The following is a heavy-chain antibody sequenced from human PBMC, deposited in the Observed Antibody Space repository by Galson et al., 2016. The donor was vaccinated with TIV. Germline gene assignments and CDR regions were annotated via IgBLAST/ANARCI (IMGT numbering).Heavy chain of an antibody. CDR1: GYNFLSYA. J-gene: IGHJ6*02. CDR2: MNFKSGET. V-gene: IGHV1-8*02. D-gene: IGHD4-17*01. Sequence: SVKVSCKASGYNFLSYAMHWVRQAPGQGLEWMGGMNFKSGETVYAQRLQSRVTMTRNLSISTDYMELSSLSFDVAAVDYCARDAYGAHYYGMDVWGQGTTVTVSS. CDR3: ARDAYGAHYYGMDV.